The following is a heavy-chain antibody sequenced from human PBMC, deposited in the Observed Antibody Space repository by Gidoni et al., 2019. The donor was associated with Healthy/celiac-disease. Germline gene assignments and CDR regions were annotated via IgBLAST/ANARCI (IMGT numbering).Heavy chain of an antibody. V-gene: IGHV1-69*01. CDR1: GGTFSSYA. J-gene: IGHJ4*02. D-gene: IGHD3-3*01. CDR2: IIPICGTA. Sequence: QVQLVHSGAEVMKPVSSVKFSCKSSGGTFSSYAISWVRQAPGQGLEWMGGIIPICGTANYAQKFQGRVTITADESTSTAYMELSSLRSEDTAVYYCARGLLDYFDYWGQGTLVTVSS. CDR3: ARGLLDYFDY.